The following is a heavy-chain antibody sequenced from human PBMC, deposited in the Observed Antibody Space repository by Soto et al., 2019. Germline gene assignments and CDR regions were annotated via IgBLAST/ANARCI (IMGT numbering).Heavy chain of an antibody. CDR2: IYYSGST. Sequence: QVQLQESGPGLVKPSQTLSLTCTVSGGSISSGGYYWSWIRQHPGKGLEWIGYIYYSGSTYYNPSLKSRVTISVDTSKNQFSLKLSSVTAADTAVYYCARVCTMIVDLLYSYNWFDPWGQGTLVTVSS. J-gene: IGHJ5*02. CDR3: ARVCTMIVDLLYSYNWFDP. V-gene: IGHV4-31*03. CDR1: GGSISSGGYY. D-gene: IGHD3-22*01.